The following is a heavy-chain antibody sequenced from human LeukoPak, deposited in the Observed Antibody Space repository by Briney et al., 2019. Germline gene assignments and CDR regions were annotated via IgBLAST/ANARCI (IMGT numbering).Heavy chain of an antibody. V-gene: IGHV4-4*02. D-gene: IGHD3-10*01. CDR1: AGSISSGSW. J-gene: IGHJ4*02. CDR2: IYHSGST. CDR3: ARHGHYYGSGSYPFDY. Sequence: SETLSLTCAVSAGSISSGSWWNWVRQPPGKGLEWIGEIYHSGSTNYNPSLKSRVTISVDTSKNQFSLKLSSVTAADTAVYYCARHGHYYGSGSYPFDYWGQGTLVTVSS.